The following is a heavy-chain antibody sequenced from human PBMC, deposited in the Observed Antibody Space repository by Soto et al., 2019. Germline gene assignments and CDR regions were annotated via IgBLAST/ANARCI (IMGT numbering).Heavy chain of an antibody. Sequence: PSETLSLTCAVYGGSFSGYYWSWIRQPPGKGLEWIGEINHSGSTNYNPSLKSRVTISVDTSKNQFSLKLSSVTAADTAVYYCARGKLNLRITYYYYGMDVWGQGTTVTVSS. V-gene: IGHV4-34*01. J-gene: IGHJ6*02. CDR1: GGSFSGYY. D-gene: IGHD1-7*01. CDR3: ARGKLNLRITYYYYGMDV. CDR2: INHSGST.